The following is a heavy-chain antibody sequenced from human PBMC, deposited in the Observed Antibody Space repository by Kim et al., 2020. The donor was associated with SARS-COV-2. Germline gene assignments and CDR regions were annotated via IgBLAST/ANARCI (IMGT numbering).Heavy chain of an antibody. Sequence: GGSLRLSCLASDFTFSSYAMSWIRQAPGKGPEWVAVTSSDGSIIYYADSVKGRFTISRANSRNTLYLDMDSLSAQDTAIYFCAREGYASGTMGDFDYWGQGTLVTVSS. CDR2: TSSDGSII. V-gene: IGHV3-30*04. CDR1: DFTFSSYA. CDR3: AREGYASGTMGDFDY. J-gene: IGHJ4*02. D-gene: IGHD3-10*01.